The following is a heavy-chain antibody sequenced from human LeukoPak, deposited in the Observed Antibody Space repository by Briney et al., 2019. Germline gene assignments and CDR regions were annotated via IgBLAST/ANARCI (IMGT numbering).Heavy chain of an antibody. D-gene: IGHD4-11*01. CDR3: ARWPRERNRITVTNYYYYMDV. CDR1: GVSFSGYY. Sequence: SETLSLTCTVYGVSFSGYYWSWIRQPPGKGLEWIGEINHNGNTNYNPSLKSRVTISVDTSKNQFSLKVSSLTAADSAVYYCARWPRERNRITVTNYYYYMDVWGRGTTVTVFS. J-gene: IGHJ6*03. CDR2: INHNGNT. V-gene: IGHV4-34*01.